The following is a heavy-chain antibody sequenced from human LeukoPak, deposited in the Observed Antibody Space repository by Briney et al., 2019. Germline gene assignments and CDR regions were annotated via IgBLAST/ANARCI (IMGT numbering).Heavy chain of an antibody. D-gene: IGHD2/OR15-2a*01. CDR2: INHSGST. Sequence: SETLSLTCAVYGGSFTGYYWRWIRQPPGKGLEWIGEINHSGSTKYNPSLKSRVTISVDTSTNQFSLKLSSVTAADTAVYYCARDSEAQGIRNYGMDVWGQGTTVTVSS. V-gene: IGHV4-34*01. J-gene: IGHJ6*02. CDR3: ARDSEAQGIRNYGMDV. CDR1: GGSFTGYY.